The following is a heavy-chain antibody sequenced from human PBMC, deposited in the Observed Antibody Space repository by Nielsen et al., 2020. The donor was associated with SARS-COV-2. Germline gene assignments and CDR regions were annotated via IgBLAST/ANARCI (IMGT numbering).Heavy chain of an antibody. CDR3: AREDSSGWYRIAYYYYYGMDV. CDR1: GFTFSDYY. CDR2: ISSSSSYI. D-gene: IGHD6-19*01. Sequence: GESLKISCAASGFTFSDYYMSWIRQAPGKGLEWVSYISSSSSYIYYADSAKGRFTISRDNAKNSLYLQMNSLRAEDTAVYYCAREDSSGWYRIAYYYYYGMDVWGQGTTVTVSS. V-gene: IGHV3-11*06. J-gene: IGHJ6*02.